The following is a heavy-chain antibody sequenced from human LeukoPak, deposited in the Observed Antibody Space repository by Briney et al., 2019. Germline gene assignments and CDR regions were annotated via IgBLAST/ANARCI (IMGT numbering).Heavy chain of an antibody. V-gene: IGHV1-69*13. CDR2: IIHIFCTA. CDR3: ARGRQLRLHSYYGMDV. CDR1: RGTFSTYA. J-gene: IGHJ6*02. Sequence: SVKVSCKASRGTFSTYAMSWVRQAPGHGLEWMGGIIHIFCTANHAQKFQCRVTITAHESTGTAYRELSSLRSEDTGVYYCARGRQLRLHSYYGMDVWGQGTTVTVSS. D-gene: IGHD5-18*01.